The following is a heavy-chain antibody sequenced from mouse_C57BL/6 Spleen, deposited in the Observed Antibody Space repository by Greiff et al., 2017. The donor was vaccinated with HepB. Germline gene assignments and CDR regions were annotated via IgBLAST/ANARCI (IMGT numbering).Heavy chain of an antibody. V-gene: IGHV1-42*01. Sequence: EVQLQQSGPELVKPGASVKISCKASGYLFTGYYMNWVKQSPEKSLEWIGEINPSTGGTTYNQKFKAKATLTVDKSSSTAYMQLKSLTSEDSAVYYCARGGNSMDYWGQGTSVTVSS. J-gene: IGHJ4*01. CDR3: ARGGNSMDY. D-gene: IGHD2-1*01. CDR1: GYLFTGYY. CDR2: INPSTGGT.